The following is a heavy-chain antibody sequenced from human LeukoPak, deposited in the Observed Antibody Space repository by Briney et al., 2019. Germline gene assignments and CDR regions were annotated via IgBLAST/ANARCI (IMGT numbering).Heavy chain of an antibody. CDR1: GFTFSSYS. CDR2: ISSRSSYI. D-gene: IGHD2-2*01. J-gene: IGHJ4*02. CDR3: ARGSSSTSCYGDD. Sequence: GGSLRLSCAASGFTFSSYSMNWVRQAPGKGLEWVSSISSRSSYIYYADSVKGRFTISRDNAKNSLYLQMDSLRAEDTAVYYCARGSSSTSCYGDDWGQGTLVTVSS. V-gene: IGHV3-21*01.